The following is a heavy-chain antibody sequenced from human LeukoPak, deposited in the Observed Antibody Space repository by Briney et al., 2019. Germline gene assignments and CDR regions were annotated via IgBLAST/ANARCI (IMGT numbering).Heavy chain of an antibody. D-gene: IGHD2-21*02. Sequence: GGSLRLSCAASGFTFSSYGMHWVRQAPGMGLEWVAVIWYDGSNKYYADSVKGRFTISRDNSKNTLYLQMNSLRAEDTAVYYCARVYCGGDCFALDYWGQGTLVTVSS. CDR1: GFTFSSYG. CDR3: ARVYCGGDCFALDY. CDR2: IWYDGSNK. J-gene: IGHJ4*02. V-gene: IGHV3-33*01.